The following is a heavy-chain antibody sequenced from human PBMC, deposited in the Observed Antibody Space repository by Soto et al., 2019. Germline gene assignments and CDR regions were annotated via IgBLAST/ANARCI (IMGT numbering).Heavy chain of an antibody. CDR1: GGTFSSYT. CDR2: IIPILGIA. J-gene: IGHJ4*02. V-gene: IGHV1-69*02. D-gene: IGHD4-17*01. Sequence: QVQLVQSGAEVKKPGSSVKVSCKASGGTFSSYTISWVRQAPGQGLEWMGRIIPILGIANYAQKFQGRVTITADTSTSTADLELSSLRSEDTAVYYCARADSGDYVLDYWGQGTLVTGSS. CDR3: ARADSGDYVLDY.